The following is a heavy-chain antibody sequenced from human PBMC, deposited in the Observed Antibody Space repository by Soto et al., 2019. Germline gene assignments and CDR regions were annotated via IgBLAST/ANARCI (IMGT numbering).Heavy chain of an antibody. Sequence: EVQLLESGGALVQPGGSLRLSCSTSGFTFSSHALIWVRQVPGKGLEWVSVISGSGGSTDYADSVKGRFTISRDNSKNTLYLQMNSLRAEDAAVYYCARDRATCSSGTSGSCNSLRYNYSFYGMDVWGQGTTVTVSS. D-gene: IGHD6-19*01. J-gene: IGHJ6*02. V-gene: IGHV3-23*01. CDR2: ISGSGGST. CDR3: ARDRATCSSGTSGSCNSLRYNYSFYGMDV. CDR1: GFTFSSHA.